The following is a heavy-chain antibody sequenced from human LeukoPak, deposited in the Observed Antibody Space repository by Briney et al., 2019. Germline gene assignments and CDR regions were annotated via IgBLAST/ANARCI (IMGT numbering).Heavy chain of an antibody. V-gene: IGHV4-39*01. D-gene: IGHD3-10*01. J-gene: IGHJ4*02. Sequence: SETLSLTCTVSGGSISSSSYYWGWIRQPPGKGLEWIGSIYYSGSTYYNPSLKGRVTISVDTSTNQFSLKLSSVTDADTAVYYCARQVVQAAMLLWFGELLYDYWGQGTLVTVSS. CDR3: ARQVVQAAMLLWFGELLYDY. CDR1: GGSISSSSYY. CDR2: IYYSGST.